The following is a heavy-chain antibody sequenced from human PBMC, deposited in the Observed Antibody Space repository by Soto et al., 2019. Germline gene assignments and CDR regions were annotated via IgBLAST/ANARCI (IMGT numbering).Heavy chain of an antibody. J-gene: IGHJ4*02. Sequence: SETLSLTCTVSGGSISTTSYFWGWIRQPPGKGLEWIGSIYYSGSTYYNPSLKSRVTISVDTSKNQFSLKLSSVTAADTAVYYCARHSYSSSWYGDFDSWGQGTLVTVSS. V-gene: IGHV4-39*01. D-gene: IGHD6-13*01. CDR3: ARHSYSSSWYGDFDS. CDR1: GGSISTTSYF. CDR2: IYYSGST.